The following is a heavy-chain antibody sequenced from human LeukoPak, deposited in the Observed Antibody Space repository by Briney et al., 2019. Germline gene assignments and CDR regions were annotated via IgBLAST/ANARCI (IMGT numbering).Heavy chain of an antibody. J-gene: IGHJ5*02. CDR3: AKGPAMVRGTFDP. CDR2: ISGSGGNT. V-gene: IGHV3-23*01. Sequence: GGTLRLSCAASGFTFSSYAMSWVRQAPGKGLEWVSSISGSGGNTYYADSVKGRFTISRDYSKNTLYLQMNSLRTEETAVYYCAKGPAMVRGTFDPWGQGTLVTVSS. D-gene: IGHD3-10*01. CDR1: GFTFSSYA.